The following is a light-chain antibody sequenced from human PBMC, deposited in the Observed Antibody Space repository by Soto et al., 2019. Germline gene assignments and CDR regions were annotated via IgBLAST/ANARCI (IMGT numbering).Light chain of an antibody. V-gene: IGKV1-39*01. CDR3: QQTYSVPGT. CDR2: AAS. J-gene: IGKJ1*01. CDR1: QDVTTY. Sequence: DIQMTQSPSSLSASEGDRVTIACRASQDVTTYLNWYQQKPGKAPTLLIYAASILQSGVPSRFSGSGSGTDFTLTIDSLQSADFAIYYCQQTYSVPGTFGQGTRVEIK.